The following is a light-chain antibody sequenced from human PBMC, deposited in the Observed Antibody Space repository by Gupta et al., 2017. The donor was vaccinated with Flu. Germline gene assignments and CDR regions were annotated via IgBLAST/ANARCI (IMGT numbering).Light chain of an antibody. CDR3: QVCDRSTDPGWV. V-gene: IGLV3-21*02. CDR2: DDS. CDR1: HIGSKS. Sequence: SSVLIQSPSVSVAPGQTARITCGGNHIGSKSVHWYQQKSGTAPVLVVYDDSDRRPGIPDRCSGSNSGSTATLSINRVEAGDEADYYCQVCDRSTDPGWVFGGGTKLTVL. J-gene: IGLJ3*02.